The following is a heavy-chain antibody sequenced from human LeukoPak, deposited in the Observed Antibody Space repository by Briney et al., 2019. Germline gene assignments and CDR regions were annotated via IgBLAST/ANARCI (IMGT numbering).Heavy chain of an antibody. CDR3: RSDYDGAYYFDY. CDR2: ISSSSSTI. J-gene: IGHJ4*02. D-gene: IGHD5-12*01. V-gene: IGHV3-48*02. CDR1: GFTFSSYG. Sequence: GGSLRLSCAASGFTFSSYGMHWVRQAPGKGLEWVSYISSSSSTIYYADSVKGRFTISRDNAKNSLYLQMNSLRDEDTAVYYCRSDYDGAYYFDYWGQGTLVTVSS.